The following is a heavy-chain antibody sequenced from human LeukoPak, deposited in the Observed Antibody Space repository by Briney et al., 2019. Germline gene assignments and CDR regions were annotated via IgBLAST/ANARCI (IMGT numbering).Heavy chain of an antibody. Sequence: GGSLRLSCAASGNYWMHWVRQAPGKGLVWVSHINSDGSWASYADSVKGRFTISKDNAKNTVYLQMNNLRAEDTAVYYCVSFYVAYWGRGTLVTVSS. V-gene: IGHV3-74*01. D-gene: IGHD2/OR15-2a*01. CDR2: INSDGSWA. CDR3: VSFYVAY. J-gene: IGHJ4*02. CDR1: GNYW.